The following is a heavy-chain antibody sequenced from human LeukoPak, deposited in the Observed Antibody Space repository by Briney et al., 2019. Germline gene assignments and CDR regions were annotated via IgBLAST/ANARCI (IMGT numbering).Heavy chain of an antibody. V-gene: IGHV3-21*01. Sequence: AGSLRLSCAASGFTFSSYSMNWVRQAPGKGLEWVSSISSSSSYIYYADSVKGRFTISRDNAKNSLYLQMNSLRAEDTAVYYCASSFSSSKHDAFDIWGQGTMVTVSS. CDR2: ISSSSSYI. D-gene: IGHD6-13*01. CDR3: ASSFSSSKHDAFDI. CDR1: GFTFSSYS. J-gene: IGHJ3*02.